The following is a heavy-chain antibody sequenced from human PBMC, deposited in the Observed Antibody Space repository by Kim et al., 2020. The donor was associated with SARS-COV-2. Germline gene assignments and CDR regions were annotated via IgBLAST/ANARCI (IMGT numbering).Heavy chain of an antibody. CDR3: ARVLVVVPAGSGWFDP. V-gene: IGHV4-31*02. J-gene: IGHJ5*02. D-gene: IGHD2-2*01. Sequence: LKRRVTISVETSKNQLSLKLSSVTAADTAVYYCARVLVVVPAGSGWFDPWGQGTLVTVSS.